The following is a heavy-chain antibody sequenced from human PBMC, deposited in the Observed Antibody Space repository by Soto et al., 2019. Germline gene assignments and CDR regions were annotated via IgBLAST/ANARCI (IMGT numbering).Heavy chain of an antibody. CDR2: IYYSGST. CDR3: ARGSDFWSGSLSYYYYGMDV. Sequence: SETLSLTCTVSGGSISSGDYYWSWIRQHPGKGLEWIGYIYYSGSTYYNPSLKSRVTISVDTSKNQFSLKLSAVTAADTAVYYCARGSDFWSGSLSYYYYGMDVWGQGTTVTVSS. D-gene: IGHD3-3*01. CDR1: GGSISSGDYY. J-gene: IGHJ6*02. V-gene: IGHV4-31*03.